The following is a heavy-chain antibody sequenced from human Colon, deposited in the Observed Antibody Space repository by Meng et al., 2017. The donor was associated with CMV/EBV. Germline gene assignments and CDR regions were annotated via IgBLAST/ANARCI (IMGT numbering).Heavy chain of an antibody. Sequence: GGPLRLSCKASGYSFSTYWIGWVRQMPGKGLEWMGIIYPGDSDTRYSPSFQGQVTISADKSISTAYLQWSSLKASDTAMYYCARATYSAYDYGMDVWGQGTTVTVSS. CDR1: GYSFSTYW. CDR3: ARATYSAYDYGMDV. D-gene: IGHD5-12*01. CDR2: IYPGDSDT. V-gene: IGHV5-51*01. J-gene: IGHJ6*02.